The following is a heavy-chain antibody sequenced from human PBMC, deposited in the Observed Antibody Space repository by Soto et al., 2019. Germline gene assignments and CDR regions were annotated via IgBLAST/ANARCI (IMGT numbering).Heavy chain of an antibody. CDR1: GFTFDDYA. CDR2: INWNSGSI. J-gene: IGHJ1*01. D-gene: IGHD6-13*01. CDR3: VKDESINWYSGHFRH. V-gene: IGHV3-9*01. Sequence: FLRLSCAASGFTFDDYAMHWVRQVPGKGLEWVSGINWNSGSIGYGDSVKGRFAISRDNAKNSLHLQMNSLSAEDTAFYYCVKDESINWYSGHFRHWGQGTLVTVT.